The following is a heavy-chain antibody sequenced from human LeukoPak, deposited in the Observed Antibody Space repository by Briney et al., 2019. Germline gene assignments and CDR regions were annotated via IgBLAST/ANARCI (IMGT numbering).Heavy chain of an antibody. D-gene: IGHD3-10*01. CDR3: ARVLTMVRGVIPLHYYYMDV. J-gene: IGHJ6*03. CDR1: GFTFSSYW. CDR2: ISQDGSEK. V-gene: IGHV3-7*01. Sequence: GGSLRLSCGASGFTFSSYWMSWVRQAPGKGLERVANISQDGSEKYYVDSVKGRFTISRDNAKNSLYLQMNSLRAEDTAVYYCARVLTMVRGVIPLHYYYMDVWGKGTTVTISS.